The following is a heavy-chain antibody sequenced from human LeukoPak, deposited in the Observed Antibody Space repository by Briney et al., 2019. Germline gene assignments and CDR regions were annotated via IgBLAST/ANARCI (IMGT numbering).Heavy chain of an antibody. D-gene: IGHD5-18*01. CDR3: ARDRGYSYGYLGYYYYYYMDV. Sequence: SETLSLTCAVYGGSFSGYYWSWIRQPPGKGLEWIGEINHSGSTNYNPSLKSRVTISVDTSKNQFSLKLSSVTAADTAVYYCARDRGYSYGYLGYYYYYYMDVWGKGTTVTISS. V-gene: IGHV4-34*01. CDR1: GGSFSGYY. J-gene: IGHJ6*03. CDR2: INHSGST.